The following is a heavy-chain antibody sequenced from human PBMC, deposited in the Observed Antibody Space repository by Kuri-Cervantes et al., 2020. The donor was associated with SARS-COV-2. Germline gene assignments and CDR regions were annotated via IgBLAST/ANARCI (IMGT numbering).Heavy chain of an antibody. Sequence: SETLSLTCTVSGASISNGSYYWSWIRQPAGKGLEWIGRFYTTERINYNPSLKSRVTISVDTSKNQFSLRLTSVTAADTAVYYCARDVVHTYGGRAFDYWGQGSLVTVSS. CDR2: FYTTERI. J-gene: IGHJ4*02. D-gene: IGHD5-18*01. CDR3: ARDVVHTYGGRAFDY. V-gene: IGHV4-61*02. CDR1: GASISNGSYY.